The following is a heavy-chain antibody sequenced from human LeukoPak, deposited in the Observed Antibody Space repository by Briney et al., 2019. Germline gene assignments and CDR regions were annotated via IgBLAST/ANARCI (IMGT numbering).Heavy chain of an antibody. CDR1: QFTLSTYW. CDR3: ARNRASLDY. CDR2: IKQDGSEK. V-gene: IGHV3-7*04. D-gene: IGHD2/OR15-2a*01. Sequence: PGGSLRLSCAASQFTLSTYWMSWVRQAPGKGLEWVAYIKQDGSEKNYVDSVKGRFTISRDNAKNSLYPQMNSLRAEDTAVYYCARNRASLDYWGQGALVTVSS. J-gene: IGHJ4*02.